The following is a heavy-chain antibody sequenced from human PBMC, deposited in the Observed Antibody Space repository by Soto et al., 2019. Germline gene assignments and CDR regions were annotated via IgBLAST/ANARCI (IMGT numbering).Heavy chain of an antibody. CDR2: IWYDGSNK. Sequence: QVQLVESGGGVVQPGRSLRLSCAASGFTFSSYGMHWVRQAPGKGLEWVAVIWYDGSNKYYADSVKGRFTISRDNSKNPLYLQMNSLRAEDTAVYYCVGYRGYSGYDRDPFDYWGQGTLVTVSS. J-gene: IGHJ4*02. CDR1: GFTFSSYG. D-gene: IGHD5-12*01. V-gene: IGHV3-33*01. CDR3: VGYRGYSGYDRDPFDY.